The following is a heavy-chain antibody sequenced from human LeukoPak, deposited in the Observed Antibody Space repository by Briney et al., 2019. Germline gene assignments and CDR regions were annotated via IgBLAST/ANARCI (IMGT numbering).Heavy chain of an antibody. CDR1: GFIFSDCW. J-gene: IGHJ4*02. CDR3: VRRGNRWGDY. Sequence: PGGSLRLSCEASGFIFSDCWMSWIRQTPGKGLEWVANIKDDGSQIYYVDSVKGRFTISRDNAKNSLYLQVNSLRAEDTALYYCVRRGNRWGDYWGQGTLVTVSS. D-gene: IGHD3-16*01. CDR2: IKDDGSQI. V-gene: IGHV3-7*01.